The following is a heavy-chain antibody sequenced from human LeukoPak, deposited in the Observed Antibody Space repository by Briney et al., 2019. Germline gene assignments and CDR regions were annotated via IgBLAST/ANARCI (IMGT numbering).Heavy chain of an antibody. CDR3: ARVNAHYDILTGYWMGWFDP. CDR2: IYYSGST. CDR1: GGSISSGDYY. Sequence: PSETLSLTCTVSGGSISSGDYYWSWIRQPPGKGLEWIGYIYYSGSTYYNPSLKSRVTISVDTSKNQFSLKLSSVTAADTAVYYCARVNAHYDILTGYWMGWFDPWGQGTLVTVSS. J-gene: IGHJ5*02. D-gene: IGHD3-9*01. V-gene: IGHV4-30-4*01.